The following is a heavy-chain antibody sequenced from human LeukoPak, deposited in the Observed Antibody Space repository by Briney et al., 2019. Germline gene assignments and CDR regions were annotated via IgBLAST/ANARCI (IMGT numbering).Heavy chain of an antibody. V-gene: IGHV4-59*08. Sequence: SETLSLTCTVSGGSISSYYWSWIRQPRGKGLEWIGYIYYSGSTNYNPSLKSRVTISVDTSKNQFSLKLSSVTAADTAVYYCARLYDSSGYPYYMDVWGKGTTVTVSS. D-gene: IGHD3-22*01. CDR1: GGSISSYY. CDR2: IYYSGST. J-gene: IGHJ6*03. CDR3: ARLYDSSGYPYYMDV.